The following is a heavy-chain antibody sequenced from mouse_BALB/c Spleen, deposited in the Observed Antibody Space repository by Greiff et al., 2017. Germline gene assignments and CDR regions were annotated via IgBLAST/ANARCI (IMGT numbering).Heavy chain of an antibody. J-gene: IGHJ4*01. CDR2: ISCYNGAT. CDR3: ARNYGSSYGYAMDY. V-gene: IGHV1S34*01. D-gene: IGHD1-1*01. Sequence: LVKTGASVKISCKASGYSFTGYYMHWVKQSHGKSLEWIGYISCYNGATSYNQKFKGKATFTVDTSSSTAYMQFNSLTSEDSAVYYCARNYGSSYGYAMDYWGQGTSVTVSS. CDR1: GYSFTGYY.